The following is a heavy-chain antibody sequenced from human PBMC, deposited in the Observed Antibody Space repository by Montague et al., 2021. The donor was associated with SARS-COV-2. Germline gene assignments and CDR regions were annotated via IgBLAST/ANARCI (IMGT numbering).Heavy chain of an antibody. D-gene: IGHD3-9*01. J-gene: IGHJ4*02. CDR2: ISYSAST. V-gene: IGHV4-31*03. CDR3: AASERFGSYNPFEY. CDR1: GDSISSYGYF. Sequence: TLSLTCTVSGDSISSYGYFWNWIRQHTGMDLIYIRYISYSASTDYTPSFRSRVSISMATSENPFSLKMNSVTAADTYVYYCAASERFGSYNPFEYWGQGVLVTVSS.